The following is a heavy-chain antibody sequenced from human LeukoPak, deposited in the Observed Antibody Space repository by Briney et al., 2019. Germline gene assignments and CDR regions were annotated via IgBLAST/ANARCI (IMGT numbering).Heavy chain of an antibody. Sequence: GGSLRLSCTASGFSFDNYAMSWVRQTPGKGLEWVSAIGGSGSDTSYTDSVKGRFTISRDNSKSTLYLQMNSLRAEDTAVYHCAKTLRDLEWLTGELDVWGQGTAVTVSS. CDR1: GFSFDNYA. D-gene: IGHD3-3*01. V-gene: IGHV3-23*01. CDR3: AKTLRDLEWLTGELDV. J-gene: IGHJ6*02. CDR2: IGGSGSDT.